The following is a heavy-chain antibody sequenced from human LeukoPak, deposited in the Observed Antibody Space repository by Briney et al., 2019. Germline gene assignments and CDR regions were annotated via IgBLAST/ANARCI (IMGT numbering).Heavy chain of an antibody. Sequence: SVKVSCKASGGTFSSYTISWVRQAPGQGLEWMGRIIPILGIANYAQKFQGRVTITADKSTSTAYMELSSLRSEDTAVYYCARARFGELLDFYYYGMDVWGKGTTVTVSS. CDR1: GGTFSSYT. V-gene: IGHV1-69*02. CDR2: IIPILGIA. D-gene: IGHD3-10*01. J-gene: IGHJ6*04. CDR3: ARARFGELLDFYYYGMDV.